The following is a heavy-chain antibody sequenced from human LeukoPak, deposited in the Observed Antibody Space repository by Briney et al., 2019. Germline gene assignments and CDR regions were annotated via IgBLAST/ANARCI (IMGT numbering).Heavy chain of an antibody. Sequence: GGTLRLSCAASGFTFSSYGMSWVRQAPGKGLEWISGISGGGSDTFYADSVKGRFTISRDNSKNTLYLQMNSLRAEDTAVYYCAKEGGLRSSWSFDYWGQGTLVTVSS. V-gene: IGHV3-23*01. D-gene: IGHD6-13*01. CDR3: AKEGGLRSSWSFDY. CDR2: ISGGGSDT. CDR1: GFTFSSYG. J-gene: IGHJ4*02.